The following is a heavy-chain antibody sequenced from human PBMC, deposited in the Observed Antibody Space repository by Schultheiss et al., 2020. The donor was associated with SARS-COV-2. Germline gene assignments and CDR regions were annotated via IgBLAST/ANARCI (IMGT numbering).Heavy chain of an antibody. D-gene: IGHD3-22*01. J-gene: IGHJ3*02. CDR3: ASSNYYDSSGYYSSAFDI. CDR2: IKQDGSEK. Sequence: GGSLRLSCAASGFTFSSYWMSWVRQAPGKGLEWVANIKQDGSEKYYVDSVKGRFTISRDNSKNTLYLQMNSLRAEDTAVYYCASSNYYDSSGYYSSAFDIWGQGTMVTVSS. CDR1: GFTFSSYW. V-gene: IGHV3-7*01.